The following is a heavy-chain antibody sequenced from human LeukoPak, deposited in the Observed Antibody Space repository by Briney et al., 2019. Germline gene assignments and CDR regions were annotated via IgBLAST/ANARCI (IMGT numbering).Heavy chain of an antibody. J-gene: IGHJ4*02. CDR2: INHSGST. Sequence: SETLSLTCAVYGGSFSGYYWSWIRQPPGKGLEWIGEINHSGSTNYNPSLKSRVTISVDTSKNQFSLKLSSVTAADTAVYYCAREVFGAYYSDYWGQGTLVTVSS. V-gene: IGHV4-34*01. CDR1: GGSFSGYY. CDR3: AREVFGAYYSDY. D-gene: IGHD3-10*01.